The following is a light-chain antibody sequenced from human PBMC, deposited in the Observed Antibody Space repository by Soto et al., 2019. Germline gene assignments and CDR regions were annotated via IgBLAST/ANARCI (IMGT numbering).Light chain of an antibody. Sequence: QSVLTQPPSVSGAPGQRVTISCTGSSSNIGAGYDVHWYHQFPGTAPKLLIYGNSNRPPGVPERFSGSKSGTSASLAITGLQAEDEAEYYCQYYDSSLSGSIFGGGTKLTVL. J-gene: IGLJ2*01. CDR1: SSNIGAGYD. CDR2: GNS. CDR3: QYYDSSLSGSI. V-gene: IGLV1-40*01.